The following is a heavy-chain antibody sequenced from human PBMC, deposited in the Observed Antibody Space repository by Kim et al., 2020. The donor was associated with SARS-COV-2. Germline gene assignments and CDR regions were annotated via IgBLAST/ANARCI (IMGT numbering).Heavy chain of an antibody. CDR1: GYSFTSYW. D-gene: IGHD3-3*01. V-gene: IGHV5-51*01. Sequence: GESLKISCKGSGYSFTSYWIGWVRQMPGKGLEWMGIIYPGDSDTRYSPSFQCQVTISADKSISTAYLQWSSLKASDTAMYYCARRITIFGVAPYFDPWGQGTLVTVSS. CDR2: IYPGDSDT. J-gene: IGHJ5*02. CDR3: ARRITIFGVAPYFDP.